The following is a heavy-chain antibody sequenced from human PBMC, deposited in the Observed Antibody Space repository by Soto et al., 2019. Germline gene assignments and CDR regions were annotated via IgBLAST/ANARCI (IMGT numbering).Heavy chain of an antibody. D-gene: IGHD4-4*01. CDR3: ARGPLPYSNYWFDP. J-gene: IGHJ5*02. CDR1: GVTFSSYP. CDR2: IIPIFGTA. V-gene: IGHV1-69*13. Sequence: SVHVSCKASGVTFSSYPISWVRQAPGQGLEWMGGIIPIFGTANYAQKFQGRVTITADESTCTAYMELSLLRSEDTAVYYCARGPLPYSNYWFDPWGQGPLVTVSS.